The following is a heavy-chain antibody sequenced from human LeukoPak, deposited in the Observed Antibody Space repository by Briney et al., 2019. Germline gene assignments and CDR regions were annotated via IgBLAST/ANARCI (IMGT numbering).Heavy chain of an antibody. CDR3: ARARWELRHFDY. V-gene: IGHV1-18*01. CDR1: GYTFTSYG. J-gene: IGHJ4*02. D-gene: IGHD1-26*01. Sequence: ASVKVSCKASGYTFTSYGISWVRQAPGQGLEWMGWISVYNGNTNYAQKLHGRVTMTTDTSTSTAYMELRSLRSDDTAVYYCARARWELRHFDYWGQGTLVTVSS. CDR2: ISVYNGNT.